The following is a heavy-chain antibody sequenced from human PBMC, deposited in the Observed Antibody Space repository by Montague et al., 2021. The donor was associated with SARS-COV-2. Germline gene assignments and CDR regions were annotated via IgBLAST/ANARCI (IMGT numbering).Heavy chain of an antibody. Sequence: SETLSLTCGVSGGPLSGYFWSWIRQPPGKGLEWIGYIYYSGSTISVDTSKNQFSLKLSSVTAADTAVYYCARDWGERGHWGQGTLVTVSS. J-gene: IGHJ4*02. D-gene: IGHD3-10*01. CDR3: ARDWGERGH. CDR1: GGPLSGYF. CDR2: IYYSGS. V-gene: IGHV4-59*01.